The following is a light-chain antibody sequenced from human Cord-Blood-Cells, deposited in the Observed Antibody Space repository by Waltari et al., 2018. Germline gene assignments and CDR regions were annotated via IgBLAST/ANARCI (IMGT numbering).Light chain of an antibody. CDR1: QGVSSY. J-gene: IGKJ1*01. V-gene: IGKV3-11*01. CDR3: QQRSNWPPWT. CDR2: DAS. Sequence: EIVLTQSPATLSLSPGERATLSCRASQGVSSYLAWYQQKPGQAPRRLIYDASNRATGIPARCSGSGSGTDFTRTSSSLEPEDFAVYYCQQRSNWPPWTFGQGTKVEIK.